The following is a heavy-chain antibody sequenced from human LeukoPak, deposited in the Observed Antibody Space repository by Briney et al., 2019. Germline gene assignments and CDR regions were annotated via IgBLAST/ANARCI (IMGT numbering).Heavy chain of an antibody. CDR2: IKSDGSST. V-gene: IGHV3-74*01. Sequence: PAESLRLSCAASEFSFSSYWMHWVRQAPGKGLVWVSRIKSDGSSTSYADSVKGRFTISRDNAKNTLYLQMSSLRAEDTAVYYCARGGDSSGYYPYDSWGQGTLVTVSS. D-gene: IGHD3-22*01. CDR3: ARGGDSSGYYPYDS. CDR1: EFSFSSYW. J-gene: IGHJ4*02.